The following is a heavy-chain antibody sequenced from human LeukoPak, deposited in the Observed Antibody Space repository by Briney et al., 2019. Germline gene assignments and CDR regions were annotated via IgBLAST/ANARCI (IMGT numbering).Heavy chain of an antibody. Sequence: PSETLSLTCTVSGGSISSSSYYWGWIRQPPGKGLEWIGRTYFSGSTYYNPSLKSRVTISVDTSKNQFSLKLSSVTAADTAVYYCARHRMYYYDSSGRGVADAFDIWGQGTMVTVYS. CDR2: TYFSGST. V-gene: IGHV4-39*01. J-gene: IGHJ3*02. CDR1: GGSISSSSYY. D-gene: IGHD3-22*01. CDR3: ARHRMYYYDSSGRGVADAFDI.